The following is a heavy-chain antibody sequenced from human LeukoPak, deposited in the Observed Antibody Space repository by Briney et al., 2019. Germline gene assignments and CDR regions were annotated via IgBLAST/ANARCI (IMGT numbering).Heavy chain of an antibody. CDR3: ARGGSGPYPRLDY. CDR2: IFYSGST. J-gene: IGHJ4*02. CDR1: GGSISSYY. V-gene: IGHV4-59*01. Sequence: SETLSLTCTVSGGSISSYYWSWIRQSPGKGLEWIGYIFYSGSTNYSPSLKSRVTISVDTSKNQFSLKLSSVTAADTAVYYCARGGSGPYPRLDYRGQGSLVTVSS. D-gene: IGHD6-19*01.